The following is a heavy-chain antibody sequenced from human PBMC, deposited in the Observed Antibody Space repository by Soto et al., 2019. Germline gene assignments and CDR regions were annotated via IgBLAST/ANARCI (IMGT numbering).Heavy chain of an antibody. CDR1: GGSISSYY. D-gene: IGHD6-13*01. CDR3: ARARRPIAAAGSGYYGMDV. Sequence: SETLSLTCTVSGGSISSYYWSWIRQPPGKGLEWIGEINHSGSTNYNPSLKSRVTISVDTSKNQFSLKLSSVTAADTAVYYCARARRPIAAAGSGYYGMDVWGQGTTVTVSS. CDR2: INHSGST. J-gene: IGHJ6*02. V-gene: IGHV4-34*01.